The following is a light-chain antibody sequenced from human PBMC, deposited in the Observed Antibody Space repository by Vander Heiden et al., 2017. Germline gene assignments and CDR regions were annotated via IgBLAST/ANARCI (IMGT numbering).Light chain of an antibody. CDR2: WAS. J-gene: IGKJ2*01. Sequence: DIVITQTPASLPGSLGERATINCKSSQSVLHSSNNKNYLAWYQQKPGQPPKLLIYWASTRESGVPDRFSGSGSGTDFTLAISSLQAEDVAVYYCQQYYTTPHTFGQGTKLEIK. CDR3: QQYYTTPHT. CDR1: QSVLHSSNNKNY. V-gene: IGKV4-1*01.